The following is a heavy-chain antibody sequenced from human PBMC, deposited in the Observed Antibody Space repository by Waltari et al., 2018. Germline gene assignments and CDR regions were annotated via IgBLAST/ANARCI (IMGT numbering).Heavy chain of an antibody. D-gene: IGHD3-3*01. Sequence: QVHLVQSGAEVRKPGASVRVSCKTSGYTFSDHYIYWVRQAPGQGLEWMGWLNPKSGAPNPEQKYQGRGTMTTDTSTNTVYMELRRRTSDDTAVYYCARDLFPNFWSGYGFDFWGQGTKVTVSS. J-gene: IGHJ3*01. CDR1: GYTFSDHY. V-gene: IGHV1-2*02. CDR2: LNPKSGAP. CDR3: ARDLFPNFWSGYGFDF.